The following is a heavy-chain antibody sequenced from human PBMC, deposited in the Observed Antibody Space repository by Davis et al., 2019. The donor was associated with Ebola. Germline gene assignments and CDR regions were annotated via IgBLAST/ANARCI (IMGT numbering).Heavy chain of an antibody. CDR3: ARVGYYDFWSGYYSLGYFDY. CDR2: LSSSGSTI. V-gene: IGHV3-11*04. CDR1: GFTFSDYY. D-gene: IGHD3-3*01. Sequence: GESLKISCAASGFTFSDYYMSWIRQAPGKGLEWVSYLSSSGSTIYYADSVKGRFTISRDNAKNSLYLQMNSLRAEDTAVYYCARVGYYDFWSGYYSLGYFDYWGQGTLVTVSS. J-gene: IGHJ4*02.